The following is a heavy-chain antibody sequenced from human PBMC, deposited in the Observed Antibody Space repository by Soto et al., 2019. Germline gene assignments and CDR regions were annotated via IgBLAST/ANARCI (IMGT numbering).Heavy chain of an antibody. J-gene: IGHJ6*02. CDR1: GDSITSVGYS. D-gene: IGHD3-3*01. Sequence: PSETLSLTCAVSGDSITSVGYSWSWIRQPPGKALEWIGYIYHTGTTYYTAALKSRVTISLDRSKNQISLSLNSVTAADTAVYYCAATVFGEYSHYALDVWGQGTTVTSP. V-gene: IGHV4-30-2*01. CDR2: IYHTGTT. CDR3: AATVFGEYSHYALDV.